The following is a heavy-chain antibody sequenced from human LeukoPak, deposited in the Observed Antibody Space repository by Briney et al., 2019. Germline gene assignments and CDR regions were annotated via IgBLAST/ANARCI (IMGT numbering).Heavy chain of an antibody. Sequence: GGSLRLSCAASGFTFSSYRMSWVRQAPGKGLEWVAIIKQDGSEKHYVDSVKGRFTISRDNAQKTLYLQMNSLRAEDTAVYYCARGIPHDYFDSSNYGHWGQGTLVTVSS. D-gene: IGHD3-22*01. CDR2: IKQDGSEK. V-gene: IGHV3-7*01. J-gene: IGHJ4*02. CDR1: GFTFSSYR. CDR3: ARGIPHDYFDSSNYGH.